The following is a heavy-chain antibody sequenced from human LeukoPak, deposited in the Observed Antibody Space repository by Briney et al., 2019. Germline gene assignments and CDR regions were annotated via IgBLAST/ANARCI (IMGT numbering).Heavy chain of an antibody. CDR3: AHRPNDYDSGGYPKYYFDY. V-gene: IGHV2-5*02. CDR2: IYWDEDK. CDR1: GFSLSTTGVG. J-gene: IGHJ4*02. D-gene: IGHD3-22*01. Sequence: SGPTLVKPTQTLTLTCTFSGFSLSTTGVGVGWIRQPPGKALDWLALIYWDEDKHYSPSLKSRLTITKDTSKNQVVLTVSNMDPVDTATYYCAHRPNDYDSGGYPKYYFDYWGQGTLVTVSS.